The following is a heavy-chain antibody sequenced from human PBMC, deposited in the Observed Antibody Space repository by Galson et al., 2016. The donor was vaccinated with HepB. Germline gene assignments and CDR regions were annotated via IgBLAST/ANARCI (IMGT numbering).Heavy chain of an antibody. CDR3: ARVCYGRNCDY. D-gene: IGHD3-10*02. J-gene: IGHJ4*02. CDR1: GFTFTNYG. CDR2: ISAESNTI. V-gene: IGHV3-21*01. Sequence: PLRLSCAVSGFTFTNYGLNWVRQAPGRGLEWLSSISAESNTIYYEDSLKGRFTISRDSAKNSMYLQMDNLRDEDTAVYYCARVCYGRNCDYWGQGTLVTVSS.